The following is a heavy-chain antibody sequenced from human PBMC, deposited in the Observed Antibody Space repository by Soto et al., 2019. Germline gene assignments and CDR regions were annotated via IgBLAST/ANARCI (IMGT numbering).Heavy chain of an antibody. J-gene: IGHJ5*02. Sequence: EVQLLESGGGLVQPGGSLRLSCAASRFTFSSYAMNWVRQAPGKGLEWVSVISGSDSSTYYADSVKGRFTISRDNSKNTLYVQMNSLRAEDTAVYYCAKAISGYNAPLDPWGQGTRVTVSS. D-gene: IGHD5-12*01. V-gene: IGHV3-23*01. CDR3: AKAISGYNAPLDP. CDR1: RFTFSSYA. CDR2: ISGSDSST.